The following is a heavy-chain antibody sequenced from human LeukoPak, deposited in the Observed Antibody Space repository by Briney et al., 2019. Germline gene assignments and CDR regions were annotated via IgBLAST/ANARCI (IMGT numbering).Heavy chain of an antibody. CDR2: ISSSGSTI. V-gene: IGHV3-11*04. CDR1: GFTFSDYY. D-gene: IGHD6-19*01. J-gene: IGHJ4*02. CDR3: ARGLSPESIAVAGD. Sequence: GGPLRLSCAASGFTFSDYYMSWIRQAPGKGLEWVSYISSSGSTIYYADSVKGRFTISRDNAKNSLYLQMNSLRAEDTAVYYCARGLSPESIAVAGDWGQGTLVTVSS.